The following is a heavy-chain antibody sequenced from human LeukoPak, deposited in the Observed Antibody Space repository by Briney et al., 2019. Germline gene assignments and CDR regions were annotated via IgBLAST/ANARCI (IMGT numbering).Heavy chain of an antibody. CDR1: GFTFSTHW. CDR3: ASEGSDY. J-gene: IGHJ4*02. CDR2: IKQDGSEK. D-gene: IGHD2-15*01. Sequence: GGSLRLSCAASGFTFSTHWISWVRQAPGKGLEWVANIKQDGSEKYYVDSMKGRFTISRDNAKNSLYLQMNSLRAEDTAVYYCASEGSDYWGQGTLVTVSS. V-gene: IGHV3-7*01.